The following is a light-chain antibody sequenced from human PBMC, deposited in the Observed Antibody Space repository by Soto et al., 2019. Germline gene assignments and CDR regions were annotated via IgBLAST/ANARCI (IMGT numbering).Light chain of an antibody. CDR1: ISNIGGNT. CDR3: AAWDASLNGVV. Sequence: QSVLTQPPSASGTPGQRVTISCSGSISNIGGNTVNWYQQLPGTAPKLLMYTNNQRPSGVPDRFSGSKSGTSASLAISGLQSADEADYYCAAWDASLNGVVFGGGTKLTVL. V-gene: IGLV1-44*01. CDR2: TNN. J-gene: IGLJ2*01.